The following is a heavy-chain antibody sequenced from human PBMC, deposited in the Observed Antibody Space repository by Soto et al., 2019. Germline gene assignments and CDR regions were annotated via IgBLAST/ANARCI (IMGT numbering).Heavy chain of an antibody. CDR1: GGSFSGYY. CDR2: INHSGST. J-gene: IGHJ6*02. CDR3: ARGQGKDCSSTSCYRRITMVRGAQRFDYYYYGMDV. D-gene: IGHD2-2*01. V-gene: IGHV4-34*01. Sequence: SETLSLTCAVYGGSFSGYYWSWIRQPPGKGLEWIGEINHSGSTNYNPSLKSRVTISVDTSKNQFSLKLSSVTAADTAVYYCARGQGKDCSSTSCYRRITMVRGAQRFDYYYYGMDVWGQGTTVTVSS.